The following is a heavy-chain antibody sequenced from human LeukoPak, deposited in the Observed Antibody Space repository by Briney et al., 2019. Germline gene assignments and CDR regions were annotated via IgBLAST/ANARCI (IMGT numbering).Heavy chain of an antibody. J-gene: IGHJ4*02. Sequence: GASVKVSCKASGFTFTSSAVQWVRQARGQRLEWIGWIVVGSGNTNYAQKFQERVTITRDMSTSTAYMELSSLRSEDTAVYYCAAGSGSHYYFDCWGQGTLVTVSS. D-gene: IGHD3-22*01. V-gene: IGHV1-58*01. CDR1: GFTFTSSA. CDR2: IVVGSGNT. CDR3: AAGSGSHYYFDC.